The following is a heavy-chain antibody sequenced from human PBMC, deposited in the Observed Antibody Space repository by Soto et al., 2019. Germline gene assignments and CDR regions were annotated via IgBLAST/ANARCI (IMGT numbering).Heavy chain of an antibody. CDR2: IWYDGSNK. J-gene: IGHJ6*02. CDR1: GFTFSSYG. D-gene: IGHD6-19*01. CDR3: ARDKAGPNSSGSRDNYYYGMDV. Sequence: QVQLVESGGGVVQPGRSLRLSCAASGFTFSSYGMHWVRQAPGKGLEWVAVIWYDGSNKYYADSVKGRFTISRDNSKNTLYLQMNSLRAEDTAVYYCARDKAGPNSSGSRDNYYYGMDVWGQGTTVTVSS. V-gene: IGHV3-33*01.